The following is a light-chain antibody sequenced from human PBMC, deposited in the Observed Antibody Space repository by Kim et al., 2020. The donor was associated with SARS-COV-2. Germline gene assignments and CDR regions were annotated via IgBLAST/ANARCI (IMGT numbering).Light chain of an antibody. V-gene: IGLV2-14*01. Sequence: QSALTQPASVSGSPGQSITISCTGTSSDVGAYDYVSWYQQHPGKAPKLMIYEVSNRPSGVSNRFSGSKSGNTASLTISGLRAEDEADYYCSSYTSTSTLVFGTGTKVTV. CDR2: EVS. CDR3: SSYTSTSTLV. J-gene: IGLJ1*01. CDR1: SSDVGAYDY.